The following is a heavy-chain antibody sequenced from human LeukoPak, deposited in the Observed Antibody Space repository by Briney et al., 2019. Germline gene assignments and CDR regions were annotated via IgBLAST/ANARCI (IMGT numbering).Heavy chain of an antibody. CDR1: GYTFTSYY. CDR2: INPSGGST. Sequence: ASVKVSCKASGYTFTSYYMHWVRQAPGQGLEWMGIINPSGGSTSYAQKFQGRVTMTRDTSTSTVYMQLSSLRSEDTAVYYCARDGGPPRYNWNYGGPDYWGQGTLVTVSS. CDR3: ARDGGPPRYNWNYGGPDY. V-gene: IGHV1-46*01. J-gene: IGHJ4*02. D-gene: IGHD1-7*01.